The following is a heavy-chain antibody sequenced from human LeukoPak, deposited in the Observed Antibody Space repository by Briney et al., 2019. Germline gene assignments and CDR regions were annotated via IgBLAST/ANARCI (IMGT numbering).Heavy chain of an antibody. CDR1: GYSISSGYY. CDR2: IYHSGST. J-gene: IGHJ6*03. V-gene: IGHV4-38-2*02. Sequence: SETLSLTCTVSGYSISSGYYWGWIRQRPGKGLEWIGSIYHSGSTYYNPSLKSRVTISVDTSKNQFSLKLSSVTAADTAVYYCAREMATTMYYYYYMDVWGKGTTVTVSS. CDR3: AREMATTMYYYYYMDV. D-gene: IGHD5-24*01.